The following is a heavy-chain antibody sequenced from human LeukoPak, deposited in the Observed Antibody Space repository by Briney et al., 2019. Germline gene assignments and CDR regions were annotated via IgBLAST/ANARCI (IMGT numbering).Heavy chain of an antibody. J-gene: IGHJ3*02. CDR1: GFTCDDYS. CDR2: ISWDGGST. D-gene: IGHD3-16*01. Sequence: GGSLRLSCAASGFTCDDYSMQWVRQAPGKGLEWVSLISWDGGSTYYADSVKGRFTISRDNSKNSLYLQMNSLRTEDTALYYCAKDLGPRGNDAFDIWGQGTMVTVSS. V-gene: IGHV3-43*01. CDR3: AKDLGPRGNDAFDI.